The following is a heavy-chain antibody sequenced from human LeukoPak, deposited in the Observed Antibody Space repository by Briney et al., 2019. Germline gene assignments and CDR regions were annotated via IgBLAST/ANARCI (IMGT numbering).Heavy chain of an antibody. D-gene: IGHD3-9*01. CDR1: GFTVSSNY. CDR2: IYSGGST. Sequence: GGSLRLSCAASGFTVSSNYMSWVRQAPGKGLEWVSVIYSGGSTYYADSVKGRFTISRDNSKNTLYLQMNSLRAEDTAVYYCARERFDILTGSPTGYFDYWGQGTLVTVSS. V-gene: IGHV3-53*01. CDR3: ARERFDILTGSPTGYFDY. J-gene: IGHJ4*02.